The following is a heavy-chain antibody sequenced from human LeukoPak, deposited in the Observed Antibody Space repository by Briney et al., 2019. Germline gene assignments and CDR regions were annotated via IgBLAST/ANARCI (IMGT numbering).Heavy chain of an antibody. J-gene: IGHJ3*02. D-gene: IGHD3-10*01. V-gene: IGHV3-21*01. CDR3: ARARELLLWFGELGDAFDI. CDR1: GFTFSSYS. CDR2: ISSSSSYI. Sequence: PGGSLRLSCAASGFTFSSYSMNWVRQAPGKGLEWVSSISSSSSYIYYADSVKGRFTISRDNAKNSLYLQMNSLRAEDKAVYYCARARELLLWFGELGDAFDIWGQGTMVAVSS.